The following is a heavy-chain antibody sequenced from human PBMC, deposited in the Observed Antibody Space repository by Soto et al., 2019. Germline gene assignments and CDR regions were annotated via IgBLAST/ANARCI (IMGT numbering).Heavy chain of an antibody. CDR2: ISSSSSTL. CDR1: GFTFGRYS. Sequence: GGSLRLSCAASGFTFGRYSMNWVRQAPGKGLEWVSYISSSSSTLYYADSVKGRFTISRDNAKNSLYLQMNSLRDEDTAVYYCARGLYNYDSSGYRGYWGQGTLVTVSS. J-gene: IGHJ4*02. V-gene: IGHV3-48*02. CDR3: ARGLYNYDSSGYRGY. D-gene: IGHD3-22*01.